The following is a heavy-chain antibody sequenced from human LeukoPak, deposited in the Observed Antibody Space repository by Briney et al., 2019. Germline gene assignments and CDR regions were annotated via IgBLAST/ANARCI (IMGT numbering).Heavy chain of an antibody. D-gene: IGHD2-15*01. J-gene: IGHJ4*02. Sequence: ASVKVSCKASGYTFTSYGISWLRHAHGQGFELMGWISAYNGNTNYAQKLQGRVTMTTDTSTSTAYMELRSLRSDDTAVYYCARNQSAATLLDYWGQGTLVTVSS. CDR2: ISAYNGNT. V-gene: IGHV1-18*01. CDR3: ARNQSAATLLDY. CDR1: GYTFTSYG.